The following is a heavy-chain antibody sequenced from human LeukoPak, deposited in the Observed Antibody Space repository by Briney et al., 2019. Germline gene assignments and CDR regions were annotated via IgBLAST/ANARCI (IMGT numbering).Heavy chain of an antibody. D-gene: IGHD2-2*01. CDR1: GFTFSNYS. J-gene: IGHJ4*02. Sequence: GGSLRLSCAASGFTFSNYSMNWVRQAPGKGLEWVSSISSSSSYIYYADSVKGRFTISRDNAKNSLYLQMNSLRAEDTAVYYCAKGGTGYCSSTSCLYYFDYWGQGTLVTVSS. CDR2: ISSSSSYI. V-gene: IGHV3-21*04. CDR3: AKGGTGYCSSTSCLYYFDY.